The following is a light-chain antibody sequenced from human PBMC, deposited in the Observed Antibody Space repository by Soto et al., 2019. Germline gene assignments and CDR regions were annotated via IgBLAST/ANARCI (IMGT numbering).Light chain of an antibody. CDR3: QQYGSSPQYT. CDR1: QGVSSGY. J-gene: IGKJ2*01. CDR2: GAS. V-gene: IGKV3-20*01. Sequence: EIVLTQSPGTLSLFPGERATLSCRASQGVSSGYLAWYKQKPGQAPRLLIYGASSRATGIPDRFSGSGSGTDFTLTISRLEPEDFAVYYCQQYGSSPQYTFGQGTKLEIK.